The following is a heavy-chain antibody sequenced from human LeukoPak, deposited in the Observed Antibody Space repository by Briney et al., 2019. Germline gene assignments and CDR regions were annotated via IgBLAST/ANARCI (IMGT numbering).Heavy chain of an antibody. V-gene: IGHV1-69*05. Sequence: SVKVSCKASGGTFSSYAISWVRQAPGQGLKWMGGIIPIFGTANYAQKFQGRVTITTDESTSTAYMELSSLRSEDTAVYYCARDRGIAAAGLFDYWGQGTLVTVSS. CDR2: IIPIFGTA. CDR3: ARDRGIAAAGLFDY. D-gene: IGHD6-13*01. J-gene: IGHJ4*02. CDR1: GGTFSSYA.